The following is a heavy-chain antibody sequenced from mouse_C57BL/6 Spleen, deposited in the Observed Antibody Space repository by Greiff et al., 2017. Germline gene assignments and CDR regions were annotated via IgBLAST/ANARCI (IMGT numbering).Heavy chain of an antibody. D-gene: IGHD2-4*01. CDR2: ISGGGGNT. V-gene: IGHV5-9*01. Sequence: EVKVVESGGGLVKPGGSLKLSCAASGFTFSSYTMPWVRQTPGKRLEWVATISGGGGNTYYPDSVKGRFTIARDNAKNTLYLQMRSLRSEDTALYDCAKHPYYDYPYYYAMDCWGQGTSVTVSS. CDR3: AKHPYYDYPYYYAMDC. J-gene: IGHJ4*01. CDR1: GFTFSSYT.